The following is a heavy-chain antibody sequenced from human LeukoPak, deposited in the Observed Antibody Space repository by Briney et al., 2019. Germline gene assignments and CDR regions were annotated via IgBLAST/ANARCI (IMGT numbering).Heavy chain of an antibody. V-gene: IGHV4-59*08. D-gene: IGHD3-22*01. CDR1: GGSISSYY. CDR2: IYYSGST. CDR3: ARTGLGIVVGPDY. Sequence: SSETLSLTCTVSGGSISSYYWSWIRQPPGKGLEWIGYIYYSGSTNYNPSLKSRVTISVDTSKNQFSLKRSSVTAADTAVYYCARTGLGIVVGPDYWGQGTLVTVSS. J-gene: IGHJ4*02.